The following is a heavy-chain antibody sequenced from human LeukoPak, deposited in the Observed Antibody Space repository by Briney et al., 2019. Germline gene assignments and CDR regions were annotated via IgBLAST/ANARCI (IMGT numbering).Heavy chain of an antibody. Sequence: GASVKVFCKASGYTFTSYGISWVRQDAGRGLEWMGWISAYNGNTNYAQKLQGRVTMTTDTSTSTAYMELRSLRSDDTAVYYCARGGKSGYSGYDWNYWGQGTLVTVSS. V-gene: IGHV1-18*01. CDR2: ISAYNGNT. D-gene: IGHD5-12*01. CDR1: GYTFTSYG. J-gene: IGHJ4*02. CDR3: ARGGKSGYSGYDWNY.